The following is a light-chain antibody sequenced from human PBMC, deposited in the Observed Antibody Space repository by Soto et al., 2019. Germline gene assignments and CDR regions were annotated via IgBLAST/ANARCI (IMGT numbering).Light chain of an antibody. CDR1: QSVSSN. Sequence: EIVMTQSPGTLSLSPGERATLSCRASQSVSSNYLAWYQQKPGQAPRLLIYDASNRATGIPARFSGSGSGTEFTLTISSLQSDDFAVYYCLQYDKWPPWTFGQGTKVDIK. CDR3: LQYDKWPPWT. CDR2: DAS. J-gene: IGKJ1*01. V-gene: IGKV3D-15*01.